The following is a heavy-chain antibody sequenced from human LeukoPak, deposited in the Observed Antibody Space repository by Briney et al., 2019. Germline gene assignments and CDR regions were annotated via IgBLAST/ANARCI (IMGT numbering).Heavy chain of an antibody. Sequence: GASLRLSCAASGFNLSFYWMSWLRQAPGKGLEWVANIKQNGSDKYYVDSVKGRFTSSRDNAKNSVYLQMNSLRAEDTAIYYCARDPGVVPAAYDYWGQGTLVSVSS. D-gene: IGHD2-2*01. CDR3: ARDPGVVPAAYDY. V-gene: IGHV3-7*03. J-gene: IGHJ4*02. CDR2: IKQNGSDK. CDR1: GFNLSFYW.